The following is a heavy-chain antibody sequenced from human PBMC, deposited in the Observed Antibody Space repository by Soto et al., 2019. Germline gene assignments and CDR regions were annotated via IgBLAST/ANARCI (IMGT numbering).Heavy chain of an antibody. J-gene: IGHJ6*02. CDR2: IIPIFGTA. D-gene: IGHD2-2*01. CDR3: ARGGYQLTEWPLPVYGMDV. CDR1: GGTFSSYA. Sequence: QVQLVQSGAEVKKPGSSVKVSCKASGGTFSSYAISWVRQAPGQGLEWMGGIIPIFGTANYAQKFQGRVTITADESTSTAYMELSSLRSEDTAVYYCARGGYQLTEWPLPVYGMDVWGQGTTVTVSS. V-gene: IGHV1-69*12.